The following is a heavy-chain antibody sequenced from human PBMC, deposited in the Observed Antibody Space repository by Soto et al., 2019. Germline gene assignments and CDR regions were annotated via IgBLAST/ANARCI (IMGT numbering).Heavy chain of an antibody. CDR2: TRNKANSYTS. Sequence: GGSLSLSCAASGFTFSDYYMDWVRQLPGKGLEWVGRTRNKANSYTSEYAPSVKGRFTISRHDSEDSMFLQLNSLKTEDTAVYYCARDTGGSYDFWGQGALVTVSS. J-gene: IGHJ4*02. V-gene: IGHV3-72*01. CDR1: GFTFSDYY. CDR3: ARDTGGSYDF. D-gene: IGHD1-26*01.